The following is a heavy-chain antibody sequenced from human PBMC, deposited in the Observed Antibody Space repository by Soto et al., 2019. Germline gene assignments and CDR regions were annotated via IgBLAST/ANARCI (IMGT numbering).Heavy chain of an antibody. D-gene: IGHD6-19*01. V-gene: IGHV3-23*01. Sequence: GGSMRLSCAASRFTFNSYAMSWVRQDPGKGLEWVSAISGSGGTTYYADSVKGRFTFSRDNSKNTLYLQMNSLRAEDTAVYYCAKTANGWFSAFDIWGQGTMVTVSS. J-gene: IGHJ3*02. CDR1: RFTFNSYA. CDR3: AKTANGWFSAFDI. CDR2: ISGSGGTT.